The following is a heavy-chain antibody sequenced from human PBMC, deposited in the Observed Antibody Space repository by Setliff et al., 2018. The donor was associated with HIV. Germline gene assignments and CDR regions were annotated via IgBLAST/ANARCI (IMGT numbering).Heavy chain of an antibody. CDR3: ARGFLTDISDY. D-gene: IGHD3-9*01. Sequence: ASVKVSCKASGGTFSSYTINWVRQAPGQGLEWMGRSIPILGIGNDEQAQKFKGRVTITRDTSASTAYMEVSSLRSEDTAVYYCARGFLTDISDYWGQGTLVTVSS. CDR1: GGTFSSYT. V-gene: IGHV1-69*02. J-gene: IGHJ4*02. CDR2: SIPILGIG.